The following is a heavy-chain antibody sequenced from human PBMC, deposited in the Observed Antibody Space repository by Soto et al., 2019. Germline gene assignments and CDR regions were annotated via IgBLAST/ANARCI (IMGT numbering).Heavy chain of an antibody. D-gene: IGHD3-22*01. CDR2: IDPSDSQT. CDR3: ARQIYDSDTGPNFQYYFDS. Sequence: GSSLTVSGRGSGYSFAGFWITWVRQKPGKGLEWMGRIDPSDSQTYYSPSFRGHVTISVTKSITTVFLQWSSLRASDTAMYYCARQIYDSDTGPNFQYYFDSWGQGTPVTVSS. CDR1: GYSFAGFW. J-gene: IGHJ4*02. V-gene: IGHV5-10-1*01.